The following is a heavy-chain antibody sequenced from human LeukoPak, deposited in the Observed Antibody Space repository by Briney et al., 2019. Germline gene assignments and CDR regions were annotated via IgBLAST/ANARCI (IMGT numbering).Heavy chain of an antibody. V-gene: IGHV4-39*07. J-gene: IGHJ3*02. Sequence: SETLSLTCTVSGGSISSSNYYWGWIRQPPGKGLEWIGSIYHSGSTYYNPSLKSRVTISVDTSKNQFSLKLSSVTAADTAVYYCARAGERGWNSGYDYGAFDIWGQGTMVTVSS. CDR2: IYHSGST. D-gene: IGHD5-12*01. CDR3: ARAGERGWNSGYDYGAFDI. CDR1: GGSISSSNYY.